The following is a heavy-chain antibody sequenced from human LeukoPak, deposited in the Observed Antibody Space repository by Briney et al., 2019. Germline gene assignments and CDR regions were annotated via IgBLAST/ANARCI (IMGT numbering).Heavy chain of an antibody. CDR3: ARDSTVSGSYYGMDI. Sequence: GGSLRPSCAASGFTFSSYIVTWVRQAPGKGLEWVSSISGSGSTTYFADSVKGRFTISRDNSKNTLYLQISSLRAEDTAIYYCARDSTVSGSYYGMDIWGQGTTVTVSS. D-gene: IGHD3-22*01. CDR2: ISGSGSTT. CDR1: GFTFSSYI. J-gene: IGHJ6*02. V-gene: IGHV3-23*01.